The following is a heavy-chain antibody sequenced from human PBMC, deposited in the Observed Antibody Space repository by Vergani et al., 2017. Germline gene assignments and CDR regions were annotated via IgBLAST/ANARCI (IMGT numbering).Heavy chain of an antibody. CDR3: ARHSTVEWLVKLGGIDP. CDR1: GASIRSSNYY. D-gene: IGHD6-19*01. J-gene: IGHJ5*02. V-gene: IGHV4-39*01. CDR2: IYYSGRT. Sequence: QLQLQESGPGLVKPSATLSLTCSVSGASIRSSNYYWGWIRQPPGKGLEWIASIYYSGRTYYNPSLKSRVTISVDTSKNQFSLKLSSVTAADTAVYFCARHSTVEWLVKLGGIDPWGQGILVTVSS.